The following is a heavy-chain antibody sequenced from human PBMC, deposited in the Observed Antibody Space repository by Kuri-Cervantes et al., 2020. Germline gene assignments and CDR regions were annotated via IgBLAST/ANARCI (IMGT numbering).Heavy chain of an antibody. CDR2: IIPIFGTA. Sequence: SVKISCKASGGTFSSYAISWVRQAPGQGLEWMGGIIPIFGTANYAQKFQGRVTITADESTSTVYMELNSLTSEDTAVYYCARVRQPDNWFDPWGQGTLVTVSS. D-gene: IGHD3-10*01. CDR3: ARVRQPDNWFDP. V-gene: IGHV1-69*13. CDR1: GGTFSSYA. J-gene: IGHJ5*02.